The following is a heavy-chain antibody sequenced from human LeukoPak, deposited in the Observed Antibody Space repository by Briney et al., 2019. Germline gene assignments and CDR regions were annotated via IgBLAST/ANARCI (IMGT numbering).Heavy chain of an antibody. V-gene: IGHV4-61*02. J-gene: IGHJ4*02. Sequence: SETLSLTCTVSGGSISSGSYYWSWIRQPAGKGLEWIGRIYTSGSTNYNPSLKSRVTISVDTSKNQFSLKLSPVTAADTAVYYCARGFTMIVPFDYWGQGTLVTVSS. CDR1: GGSISSGSYY. CDR2: IYTSGST. D-gene: IGHD3-22*01. CDR3: ARGFTMIVPFDY.